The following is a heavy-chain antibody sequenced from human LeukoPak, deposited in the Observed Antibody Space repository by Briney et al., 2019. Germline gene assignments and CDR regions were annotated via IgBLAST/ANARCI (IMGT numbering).Heavy chain of an antibody. CDR2: INHNGEMI. V-gene: IGHV3-48*02. CDR3: ARDNDWAFHY. Sequence: GGSLRLSCAASGFTFSNYVMSWVRQAPGKGLEWVSYINHNGEMIFYPDFVKGRFTISRDNAKNSLYLQMNSLRDEDTAVYNYARDNDWAFHYWGQGTLVTVSS. CDR1: GFTFSNYV. J-gene: IGHJ4*02. D-gene: IGHD3-9*01.